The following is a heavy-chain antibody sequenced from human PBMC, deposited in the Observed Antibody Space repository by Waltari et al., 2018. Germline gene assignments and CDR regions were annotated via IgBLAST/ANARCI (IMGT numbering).Heavy chain of an antibody. Sequence: QVQLVESGGGLVKPGGSLRLPCAASGLTFSHYYMSWIRKAPGKGLEWVSYISSSGSNIYYADSVKGRFTISRDNAKNSLYLQMNSLRAEDTAVYYCARDRPPFLDSSYFDYWGQGTLVTVSS. V-gene: IGHV3-11*01. J-gene: IGHJ4*02. CDR1: GLTFSHYY. CDR3: ARDRPPFLDSSYFDY. D-gene: IGHD6-13*01. CDR2: ISSSGSNI.